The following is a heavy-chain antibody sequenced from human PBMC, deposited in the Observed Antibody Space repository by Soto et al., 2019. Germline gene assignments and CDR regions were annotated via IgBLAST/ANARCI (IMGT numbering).Heavy chain of an antibody. V-gene: IGHV3-23*01. CDR1: GFTFSSYS. J-gene: IGHJ4*02. CDR2: FRTGGDDGTT. Sequence: PGGSLRLSCAASGFTFSSYSMSWVRQAPGKGLEWVSGFRTGGDDGTTYYADSVKGRFTISRENSKNTLFLQMNSLRAEDTAIYYCAKKVNSGPGSQYFDYWDQGTLITVSS. D-gene: IGHD3-10*01. CDR3: AKKVNSGPGSQYFDY.